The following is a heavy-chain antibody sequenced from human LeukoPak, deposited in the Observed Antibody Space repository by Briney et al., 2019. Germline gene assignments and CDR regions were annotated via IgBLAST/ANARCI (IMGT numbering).Heavy chain of an antibody. CDR2: ISYDGSNK. V-gene: IGHV3-30-3*01. CDR3: ARADYGSGSYYYHY. D-gene: IGHD3-10*01. J-gene: IGHJ4*02. Sequence: QPGGSLRLSCAASGFTFSRSAMHWVRQAPGKGLERVAVISYDGSNKYYADSVKGRFTISRDNSKNTLYLQMNSLRAEDTAVYYCARADYGSGSYYYHYWGQGTLVTVSS. CDR1: GFTFSRSA.